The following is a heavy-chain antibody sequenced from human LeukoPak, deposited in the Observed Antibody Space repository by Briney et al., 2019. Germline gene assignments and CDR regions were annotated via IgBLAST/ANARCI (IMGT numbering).Heavy chain of an antibody. CDR3: SRENGAFSPFGY. V-gene: IGHV4-4*02. D-gene: IGHD2-8*01. CDR1: GGSITSTNW. J-gene: IGHJ4*02. CDR2: VSLSGLT. Sequence: SETLSLTCGVSGGSITSTNWWSWVHQPPGQGLEWIGEVSLSGLTNYNPSLSSRIIMALDTSKNHLSLHLTSVTAADTAGYYCSRENGAFSPFGYWGQGYLVTVLS.